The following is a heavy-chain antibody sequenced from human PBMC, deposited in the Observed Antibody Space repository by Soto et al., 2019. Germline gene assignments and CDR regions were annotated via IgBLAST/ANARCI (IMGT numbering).Heavy chain of an antibody. V-gene: IGHV1-18*01. J-gene: IGHJ6*03. Sequence: QVQLVQSGAEVKKPGASVKVSCKASGYTFTSYGISWVRQAPGQGLEWMGWISAYNGNTNYAQKLQGRVTMTTDTATSTHYMELRSLRSDDEAVYYRARVCCRGGSCYLGLGRYYYFMDVWGKGTPVTGSS. CDR2: ISAYNGNT. D-gene: IGHD2-15*01. CDR1: GYTFTSYG. CDR3: ARVCCRGGSCYLGLGRYYYFMDV.